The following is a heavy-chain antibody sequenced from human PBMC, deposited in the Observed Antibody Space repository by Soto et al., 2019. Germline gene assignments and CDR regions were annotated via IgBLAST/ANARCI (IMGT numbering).Heavy chain of an antibody. CDR1: GGTFSSYA. Sequence: ASVKVSCKASGGTFSSYAISWVRQAPGQGLEWMGGIIPIFGTANYAQKFQGRVTITADESTSTAYMELSSLRSEDTAVYYCARDSEAAAGTGSKALFDYWGQGTLVTVSS. CDR3: ARDSEAAAGTGSKALFDY. V-gene: IGHV1-69*13. J-gene: IGHJ4*02. CDR2: IIPIFGTA. D-gene: IGHD6-13*01.